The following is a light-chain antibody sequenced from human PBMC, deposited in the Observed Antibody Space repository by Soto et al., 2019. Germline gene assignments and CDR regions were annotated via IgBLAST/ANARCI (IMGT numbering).Light chain of an antibody. CDR2: EVS. V-gene: IGLV2-23*02. CDR1: SSDVGSYNL. Sequence: HSVLPQPASVSGAPGQSITISCTGTSSDVGSYNLVSWYQQHPGKAPKLMIYEVSKRPSGVSNRFSGSKSGNTASLTISGLQAEDEADYYCCSYAGSSTYVFGTGTKVTVL. CDR3: CSYAGSSTYV. J-gene: IGLJ1*01.